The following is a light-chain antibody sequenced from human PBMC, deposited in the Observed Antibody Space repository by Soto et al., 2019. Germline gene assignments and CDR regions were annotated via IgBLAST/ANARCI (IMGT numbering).Light chain of an antibody. CDR1: QSITRY. CDR2: DAS. Sequence: DIQMTQSPSTLSVSVGDRVTITCRAGQSITRYLGWYQQKPGKAPKLLIYDASTLESGVPSRFSGSGSGTEFTLTISSLQADDFATYYCQQYNTYSSSTFGQGTKVEL. CDR3: QQYNTYSSST. V-gene: IGKV1-5*01. J-gene: IGKJ1*01.